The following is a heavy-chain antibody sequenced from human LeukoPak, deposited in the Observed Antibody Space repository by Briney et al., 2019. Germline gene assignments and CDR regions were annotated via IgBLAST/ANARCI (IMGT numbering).Heavy chain of an antibody. D-gene: IGHD1-26*01. Sequence: PGGSLRLSCAASGFTFNSYGMHWVRQAPGKGLEWVSSITSSSTYIYYADSVKGRFTISRDNAKNSLYLQMNSLRAEDTAVYYCARDLMYVGSYYPPHWGQGTLVTVSS. V-gene: IGHV3-21*01. CDR1: GFTFNSYG. J-gene: IGHJ4*02. CDR3: ARDLMYVGSYYPPH. CDR2: ITSSSTYI.